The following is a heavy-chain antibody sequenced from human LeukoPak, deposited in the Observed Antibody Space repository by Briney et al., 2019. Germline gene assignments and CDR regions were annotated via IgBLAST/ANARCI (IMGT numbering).Heavy chain of an antibody. CDR2: MNPNSGNT. J-gene: IGHJ5*02. V-gene: IGHV1-8*03. CDR3: ARGAEDNWNSRDWFDP. Sequence: ASVKVSCKASGYTFTSYDINWVRQATGQGLEWMGWMNPNSGNTGYAQKFQGRVTITRNTSISTAYMELSSLRFEDTAVYYCARGAEDNWNSRDWFDPWGQGTLVTVSS. CDR1: GYTFTSYD. D-gene: IGHD1-7*01.